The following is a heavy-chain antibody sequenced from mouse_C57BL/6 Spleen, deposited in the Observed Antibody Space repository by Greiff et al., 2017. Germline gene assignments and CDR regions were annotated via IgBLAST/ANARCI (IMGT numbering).Heavy chain of an antibody. Sequence: DVQLVESGGGLVQPKGSLKLSCAASGFSFNTYAMNWVRQAPGKGLEWVARIRSKSNNYATYYADSVKDRFTISRDDSESMLYLQMNNLKTEDTAMYYCVRHRGGDAMDYWGQGTSVTVSS. CDR2: IRSKSNNYAT. J-gene: IGHJ4*01. CDR1: GFSFNTYA. CDR3: VRHRGGDAMDY. V-gene: IGHV10-1*01.